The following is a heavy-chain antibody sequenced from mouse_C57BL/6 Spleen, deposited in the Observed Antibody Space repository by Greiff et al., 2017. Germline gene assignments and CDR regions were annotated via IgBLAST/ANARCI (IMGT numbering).Heavy chain of an antibody. D-gene: IGHD2-5*01. J-gene: IGHJ3*01. CDR1: GYTFTGYW. CDR2: ILPGSGST. Sequence: VQLQQSGAELMKPGASVKLSCKATGYTFTGYWIEWVKQRPGHGLEWIGEILPGSGSTNYNEKFKGKATFTADTYSNTAYMQLSSLTTEDSAIYYWARRSNFAWFAYWGQGTLVTVSA. V-gene: IGHV1-9*01. CDR3: ARRSNFAWFAY.